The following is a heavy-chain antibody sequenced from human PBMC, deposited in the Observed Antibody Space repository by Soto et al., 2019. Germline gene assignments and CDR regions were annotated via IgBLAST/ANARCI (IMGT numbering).Heavy chain of an antibody. CDR3: ARHQDNVVEAPANYYYYGMDV. V-gene: IGHV1-69*02. CDR1: GGTFDTYA. CDR2: IIPILDVT. J-gene: IGHJ6*02. D-gene: IGHD2-2*01. Sequence: QVHLVQSGAEVKKPGSSVKVSCKASGGTFDTYAIAWVRQAAGQGLEWMGRIIPILDVTDYARMFQDRLTITADKSTGTAYMELSRLRSEDTAVYFCARHQDNVVEAPANYYYYGMDVWGQGTTVIVSS.